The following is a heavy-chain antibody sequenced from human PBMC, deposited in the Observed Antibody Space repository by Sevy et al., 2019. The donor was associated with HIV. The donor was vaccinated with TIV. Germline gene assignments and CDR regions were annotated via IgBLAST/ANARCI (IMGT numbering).Heavy chain of an antibody. CDR3: ARWGNRSGIDY. J-gene: IGHJ4*02. Sequence: GGSLRLSCTASGFYFGIHWVRQAPGKGLEWVALIWYDGINKDYADSVKGRFTISRDNSKNTVFLQMNSLRAEDTGMYYCARWGNRSGIDYWGQGTLVTVSS. D-gene: IGHD2-15*01. CDR2: IWYDGINK. CDR1: GFYFG. V-gene: IGHV3-33*01.